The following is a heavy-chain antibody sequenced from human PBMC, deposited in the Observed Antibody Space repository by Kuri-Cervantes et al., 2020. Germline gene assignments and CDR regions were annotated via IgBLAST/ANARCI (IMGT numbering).Heavy chain of an antibody. CDR3: ARGGEYSGYDTWSGY. D-gene: IGHD5-12*01. V-gene: IGHV3-23*01. J-gene: IGHJ4*02. Sequence: ETLSLTCAASGFTFSSYAMSWVRQAPGKGLEWVSAISGSGGSTYYADSVKGRFTISRDNSKNTLYLQMNSLRAEDTAVYYCARGGEYSGYDTWSGYWGQGTLVTVSS. CDR1: GFTFSSYA. CDR2: ISGSGGST.